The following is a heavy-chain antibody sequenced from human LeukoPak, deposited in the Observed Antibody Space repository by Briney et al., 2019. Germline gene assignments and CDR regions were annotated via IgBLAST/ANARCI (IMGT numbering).Heavy chain of an antibody. CDR1: GGTFSSYA. V-gene: IGHV1-69*05. CDR2: VIPIFGTA. Sequence: SVKVSCKASGGTFSSYAISWGRQAPGQGLEWMGGVIPIFGTANYAQKLHGRVTITTDESTSTAYMELTSLRSEDTAVYYCARDPPTASWGQGTLVTVSS. J-gene: IGHJ5*02. CDR3: ARDPPTAS.